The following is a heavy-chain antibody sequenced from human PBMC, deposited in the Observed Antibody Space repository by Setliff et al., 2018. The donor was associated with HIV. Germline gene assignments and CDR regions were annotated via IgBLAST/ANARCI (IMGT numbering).Heavy chain of an antibody. V-gene: IGHV1-69*10. CDR2: LIPILGIA. CDR1: GGAFSGYA. D-gene: IGHD3-22*01. CDR3: AKGYYHDSRGYPTGPAFDI. Sequence: GASVKVSCKASGGAFSGYALSWVRQAPGQGLDWMGGLIPILGIAQYAQKFHGRVTISADTSTTTAYLEVSSLRSEDTAVYYCAKGYYHDSRGYPTGPAFDIWGQGTMVTVSS. J-gene: IGHJ3*02.